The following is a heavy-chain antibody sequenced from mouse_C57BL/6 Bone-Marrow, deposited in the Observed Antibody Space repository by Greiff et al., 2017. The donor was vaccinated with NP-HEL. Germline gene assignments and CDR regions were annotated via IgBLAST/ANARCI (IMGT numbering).Heavy chain of an antibody. D-gene: IGHD1-1*01. CDR1: GYTFTSYW. CDR3: ASGNYGSSHWYVDV. J-gene: IGHJ1*03. Sequence: QVQLQQPGAELVKPGASVKMSCKASGYTFTSYWITWVKQRPGQGLEWIGDIYPGSGSTNYNEKFKSKATLTVDTSSSTAYMQLSSLTSEDSAVYYGASGNYGSSHWYVDVWGTGTTVTVSS. CDR2: IYPGSGST. V-gene: IGHV1-55*01.